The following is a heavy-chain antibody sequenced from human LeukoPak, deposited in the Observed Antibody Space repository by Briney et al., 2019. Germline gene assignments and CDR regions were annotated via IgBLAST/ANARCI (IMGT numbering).Heavy chain of an antibody. CDR2: IWYDGSNK. D-gene: IGHD1-26*01. CDR1: GFTFSSYG. Sequence: PGRSLRLSCAASGFTFSSYGMHWVRQAPGKGLEWVAVIWYDGSNKYYADSVKGRFTISRDNSKNTLYLQMNSLRAEDTAVYYCARGGGSYLDYFDYWGQGTLVTVSS. CDR3: ARGGGSYLDYFDY. V-gene: IGHV3-33*01. J-gene: IGHJ4*02.